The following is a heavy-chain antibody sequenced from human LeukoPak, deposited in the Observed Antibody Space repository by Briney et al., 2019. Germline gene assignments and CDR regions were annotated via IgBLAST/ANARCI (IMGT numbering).Heavy chain of an antibody. Sequence: SETLSLTCTVSGGSISSYSWSWIRQPAGKGLEWIGRIYASGSTNYNPSLKSRVTMSEDTSKNQLSLKLRALTAADTAGYHCAXXXSGDRWSYFDFWGQGTLVTVSS. V-gene: IGHV4-4*07. CDR2: IYASGST. J-gene: IGHJ4*02. D-gene: IGHD7-27*01. CDR1: GGSISSYS. CDR3: AXXXSGDRWSYFDF.